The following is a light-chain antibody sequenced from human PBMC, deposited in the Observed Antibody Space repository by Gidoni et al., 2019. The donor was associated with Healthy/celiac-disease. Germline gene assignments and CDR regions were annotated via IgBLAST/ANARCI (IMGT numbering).Light chain of an antibody. CDR3: QQDYNLGYT. CDR2: GAS. J-gene: IGKJ2*01. CDR1: QSVSSSY. Sequence: PGERVTLSCRASQSVSSSYLTWYQQKPGQAPRLHIYGASTRATSIPARFSGSGSGTEFTLTISSLQPEDFAVYYCQQDYNLGYTFGQGTKLEIK. V-gene: IGKV3D-7*01.